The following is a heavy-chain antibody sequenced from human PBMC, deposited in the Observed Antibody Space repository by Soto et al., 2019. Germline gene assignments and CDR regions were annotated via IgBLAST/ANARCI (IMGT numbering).Heavy chain of an antibody. CDR1: GFTFTNYW. Sequence: PGGSLRLSCAASGFTFTNYWMHWVRQVPGKGLVWVSRIDGVGTGTSYSDSVRGRFTISRDNAENTLYLQMNSLRAEDTAVYYCTKVFEYWGQGTPVTSPQ. CDR3: TKVFEY. V-gene: IGHV3-74*01. J-gene: IGHJ4*02. CDR2: IDGVGTGT.